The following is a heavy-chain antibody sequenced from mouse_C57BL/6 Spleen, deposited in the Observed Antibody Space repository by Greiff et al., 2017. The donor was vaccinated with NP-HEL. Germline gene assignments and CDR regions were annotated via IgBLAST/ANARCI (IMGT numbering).Heavy chain of an antibody. CDR1: GFSLTSYG. V-gene: IGHV2-2*01. Sequence: VMLVESGPGLVQPSQSLSITCTVSGFSLTSYGVHWVRPSPGKGLEWLGVIWSGGSTDYNAAFISRLSISKDNSKSQVFFKMNSLQADDTAIYYCARNRDGKVLYAMDYWGQGTSVTVSS. CDR2: IWSGGST. CDR3: ARNRDGKVLYAMDY. J-gene: IGHJ4*01. D-gene: IGHD3-3*01.